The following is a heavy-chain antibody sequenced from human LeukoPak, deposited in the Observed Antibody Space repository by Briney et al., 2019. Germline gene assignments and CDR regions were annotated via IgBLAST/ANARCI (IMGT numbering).Heavy chain of an antibody. CDR2: IYYSGST. D-gene: IGHD4-11*01. CDR1: GGSISSHY. J-gene: IGHJ6*03. CDR3: ARGDYSNYGAYYYYYYYVDV. V-gene: IGHV4-59*11. Sequence: SETLSLTCTVSGGSISSHYWSWIRQPPGKGLEWIGYIYYSGSTNYNPSLKSRVTISVDTSKNQFSLKLSSVTAADTAVYYCARGDYSNYGAYYYYYYYVDVWGKGTTVTVSS.